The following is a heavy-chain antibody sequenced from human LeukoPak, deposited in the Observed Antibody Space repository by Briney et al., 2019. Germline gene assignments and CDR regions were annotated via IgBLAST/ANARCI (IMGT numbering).Heavy chain of an antibody. CDR3: ARGLGCSSTSCYLGPLGYYYDMDV. CDR1: GGSISSGDYY. CDR2: IYYSGST. Sequence: PSETLSLTCTVSGGSISSGDYYWSWIRQPPGRGLEWIGYIYYSGSTYHNPSLKSRVTISVDTSKNQFSLKLSSVTAADTAVYYCARGLGCSSTSCYLGPLGYYYDMDVWGKGTTVTVSS. D-gene: IGHD2-2*01. J-gene: IGHJ6*03. V-gene: IGHV4-30-4*02.